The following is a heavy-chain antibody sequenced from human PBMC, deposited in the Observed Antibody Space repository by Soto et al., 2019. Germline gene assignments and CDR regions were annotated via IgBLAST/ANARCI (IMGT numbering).Heavy chain of an antibody. CDR3: AKGRGYCSSTSCYVGSDY. CDR1: GFTFSSYA. Sequence: EVQLLESGGGLVQPGGSLRLSCAASGFTFSSYAMSWVRQAPGKGLEWVSAISGSGGSTYYADSVKGRFTISRGNSKNTLYLQMNSLRAEDTAVYYCAKGRGYCSSTSCYVGSDYWGQGTLVTVSS. V-gene: IGHV3-23*01. D-gene: IGHD2-2*01. J-gene: IGHJ4*02. CDR2: ISGSGGST.